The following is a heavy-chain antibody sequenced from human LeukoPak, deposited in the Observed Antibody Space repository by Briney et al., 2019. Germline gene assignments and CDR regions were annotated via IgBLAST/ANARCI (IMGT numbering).Heavy chain of an antibody. D-gene: IGHD3-10*01. CDR3: AKRPRMVQGLMTYYFDY. CDR2: ISGSGGGT. J-gene: IGHJ4*02. V-gene: IGHV3-23*01. CDR1: GFTFSSFA. Sequence: PGGSLRLSCAASGFTFSSFAMTWVRQAPGKGLEWVSTISGSGGGTWYADSVKGRFTISRDNSKNTLYLQMNSLRAEDTAVYYCAKRPRMVQGLMTYYFDYWGQGTLVTVSS.